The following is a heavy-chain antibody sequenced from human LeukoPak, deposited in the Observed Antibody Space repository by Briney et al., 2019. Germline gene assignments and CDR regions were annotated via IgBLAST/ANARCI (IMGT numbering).Heavy chain of an antibody. CDR3: AKRGVVIRAILVGFHKEAYYFDS. J-gene: IGHJ4*02. CDR1: GITLSNYG. V-gene: IGHV3-23*01. CDR2: ISDSGGST. Sequence: GGSLRLSCAVYGITLSNYGMSWVRQAPGKGLEWVAGISDSGGSTNYADSVKGRFTISRDNPKNTLYLQMNSLRAEDTAVYFCAKRGVVIRAILVGFHKEAYYFDSWGQGALVTVSS. D-gene: IGHD2-21*01.